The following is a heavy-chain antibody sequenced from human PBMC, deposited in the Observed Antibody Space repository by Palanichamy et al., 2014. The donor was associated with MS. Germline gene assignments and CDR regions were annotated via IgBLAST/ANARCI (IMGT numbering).Heavy chain of an antibody. J-gene: IGHJ5*02. D-gene: IGHD3-10*01. V-gene: IGHV4-34*01. CDR2: ITPTGST. CDR3: ARIIRGPTRFDT. Sequence: QVQLQQWGAGLLKPSETLSLTCAVYGTSFSDYYWTWTRQPPGKGLEWIGQITPTGSTMYNPSLKSRITISVDTSKNQFSLSLTSVTAADTALYYCARIIRGPTRFDTWGQGTLVTVSS. CDR1: GTSFSDYY.